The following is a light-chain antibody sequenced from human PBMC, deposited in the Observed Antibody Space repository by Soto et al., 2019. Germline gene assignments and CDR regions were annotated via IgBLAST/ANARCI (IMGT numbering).Light chain of an antibody. CDR1: SSDIDAYNF. J-gene: IGLJ2*01. CDR3: TSWTTSTTMI. V-gene: IGLV2-14*03. Sequence: QSALTQPASVSGSPGQSITISCTGTSSDIDAYNFVSWYQQHPGKAPKLMLYDVNIRPSGVSNRFSGSKSGNTASLTISGLQAEDEADYYCTSWTTSTTMIFGGGIQLTVL. CDR2: DVN.